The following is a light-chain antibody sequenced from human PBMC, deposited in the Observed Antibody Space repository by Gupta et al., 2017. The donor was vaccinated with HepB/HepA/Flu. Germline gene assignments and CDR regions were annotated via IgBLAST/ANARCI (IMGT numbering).Light chain of an antibody. CDR3: ETWGAYTGM. V-gene: IGLV4-60*03. Sequence: PVLTQSSSASASLGSSVKLTCSLSSGHSDHIIAWHQQQPGKAPRFLMKIESSGSYYRRSGLPDRFSGSASGADRHLTISNVQSDDEADYYCETWGAYTGMFGGGTKLTVL. J-gene: IGLJ3*02. CDR1: SGHSDHI. CDR2: IESSGSY.